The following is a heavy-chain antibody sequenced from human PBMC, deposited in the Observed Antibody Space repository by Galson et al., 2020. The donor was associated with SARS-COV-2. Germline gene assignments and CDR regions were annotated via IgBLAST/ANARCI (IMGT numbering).Heavy chain of an antibody. CDR3: AKDLQRYIVATIADY. V-gene: IGHV3-30*18. CDR2: ISYDGSDT. CDR1: GFIFSSYG. D-gene: IGHD5-12*01. J-gene: IGHJ4*02. Sequence: GGSLRFSCAASGFIFSSYGMHWVRQAPGKGLEWVAIISYDGSDTYYADSVKGRFTISRANSKNTLYLQMNSLRPEDTAVYYCAKDLQRYIVATIADYWGQGTLVTVSS.